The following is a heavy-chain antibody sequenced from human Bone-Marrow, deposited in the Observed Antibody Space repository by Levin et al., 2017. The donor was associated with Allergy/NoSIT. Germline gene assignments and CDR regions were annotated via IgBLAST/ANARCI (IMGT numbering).Heavy chain of an antibody. J-gene: IGHJ4*02. CDR2: ISFDGTYK. D-gene: IGHD4-17*01. V-gene: IGHV3-30*18. CDR1: GFSFSDYD. Sequence: PGGSLRLSCTASGFSFSDYDMHWVRQAPGKGLEWVAVISFDGTYKNYAASVKGRFTVSRDKSKNTLFLQINSLRSDDAAVYYCAKDRNLYGYGDYHFDYWGQGTLVTVSA. CDR3: AKDRNLYGYGDYHFDY.